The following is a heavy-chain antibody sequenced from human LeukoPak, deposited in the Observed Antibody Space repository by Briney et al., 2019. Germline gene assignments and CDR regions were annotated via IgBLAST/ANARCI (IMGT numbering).Heavy chain of an antibody. CDR3: ARSITMVRGPFDY. D-gene: IGHD3-10*01. CDR2: IKHDGSEE. Sequence: PGGSLRLSCAASGFTFSNYWMTWVRLAPGKGLEWVANIKHDGSEESYVDSVKGRFTISRDNAKNSLYLQMNSLRAEDTAVYYCARSITMVRGPFDYWGQGTLVTVSS. V-gene: IGHV3-7*03. J-gene: IGHJ4*02. CDR1: GFTFSNYW.